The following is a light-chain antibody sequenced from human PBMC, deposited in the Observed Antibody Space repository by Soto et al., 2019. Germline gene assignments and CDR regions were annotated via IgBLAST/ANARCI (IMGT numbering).Light chain of an antibody. CDR2: DVS. J-gene: IGKJ4*01. CDR3: QQYATATLT. V-gene: IGKV3-20*01. CDR1: QSVPKNY. Sequence: EIVLTQSPGTLSLSPGEGATLSCRASQSVPKNYLGWYKQKTGQAPRLLIYDVSNRATDVADRFSGSGSETDFTLTISGLEPEDFAVYYCQQYATATLTFGGGTKLEIK.